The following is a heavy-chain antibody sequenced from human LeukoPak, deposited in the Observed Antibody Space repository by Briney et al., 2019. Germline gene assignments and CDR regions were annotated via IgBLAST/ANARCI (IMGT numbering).Heavy chain of an antibody. V-gene: IGHV3-23*01. D-gene: IGHD4-23*01. Sequence: GGSLRLSCTTSGFIFAKYAMARVRQSPGKGLEWVSTISASGADTYYADSVGGRFTISRDNSRNALYLQLSRLRVDDTAFYYCPKPLLTPGNWGPGTLVTVSS. CDR3: PKPLLTPGN. CDR2: ISASGADT. CDR1: GFIFAKYA. J-gene: IGHJ4*02.